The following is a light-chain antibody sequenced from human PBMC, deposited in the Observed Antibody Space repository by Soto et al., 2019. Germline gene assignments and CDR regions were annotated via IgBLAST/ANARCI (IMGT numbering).Light chain of an antibody. J-gene: IGKJ2*01. CDR3: LQHHDDTYT. CDR2: GAS. CDR1: QDIRTN. Sequence: DVQVTQSPSSLSASVGDRVTITCRASQDIRTNLNWYQQKPGQAPQRLIYGASTLQDGVPPRFGGSGSGTEFTLTITSLQPEDFATYFCLQHHDDTYTFGQGTKVDVK. V-gene: IGKV1-17*01.